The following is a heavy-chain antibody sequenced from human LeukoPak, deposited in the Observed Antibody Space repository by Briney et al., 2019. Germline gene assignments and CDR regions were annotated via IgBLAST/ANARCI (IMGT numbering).Heavy chain of an antibody. V-gene: IGHV5-51*01. CDR1: GYRFISYW. D-gene: IGHD6-25*01. CDR3: ARRGLYYFDY. J-gene: IGHJ4*02. Sequence: GESLKISCKVSGYRFISYWIGWVRQMPGKGLEWMGIIFPADSDAKYSPSFQGQVTISADKSNNTAYVQWSSLKASDTAIYYCARRGLYYFDYWGQGTLVTVSS. CDR2: IFPADSDA.